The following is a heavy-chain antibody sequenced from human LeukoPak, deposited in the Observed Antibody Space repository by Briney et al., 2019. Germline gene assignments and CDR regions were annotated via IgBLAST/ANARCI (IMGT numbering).Heavy chain of an antibody. Sequence: QPGRSLRLSCAASGFTFSSYGMHWVRQAPGKGLEWVAVISYDGSNKYYADSVKGRFTISRDNSKNTLYLQMNSLRAEDTAVYYCARKEKKIDSSSWISFDYWGQGTLVTVSS. V-gene: IGHV3-30*03. J-gene: IGHJ4*02. D-gene: IGHD6-13*01. CDR3: ARKEKKIDSSSWISFDY. CDR1: GFTFSSYG. CDR2: ISYDGSNK.